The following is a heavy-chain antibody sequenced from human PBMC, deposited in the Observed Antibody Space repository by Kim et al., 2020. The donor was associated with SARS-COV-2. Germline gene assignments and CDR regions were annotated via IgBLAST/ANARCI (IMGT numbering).Heavy chain of an antibody. V-gene: IGHV1-2*02. Sequence: NYAQKFQGRVNMTRDTSISTAYMGRSRLRSDDTAVYYCAREEGSGRWFDPWGQGTLVTVSS. J-gene: IGHJ5*02. CDR3: AREEGSGRWFDP. D-gene: IGHD3-10*01.